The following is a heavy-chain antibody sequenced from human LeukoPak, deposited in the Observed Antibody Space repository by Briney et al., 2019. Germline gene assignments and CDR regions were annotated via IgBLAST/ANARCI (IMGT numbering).Heavy chain of an antibody. CDR2: INPKSGAT. Sequence: ASVKVSCKASGYSFSDYYIHWVRQAPGQGLEWMGWINPKSGATNYARKFQGSVTMTRDTSINTAYLEFSRLTSDDTAIYYRAGADWASGRDFESWGQGTLVTVSS. V-gene: IGHV1-2*02. CDR1: GYSFSDYY. J-gene: IGHJ4*02. CDR3: AGADWASGRDFES. D-gene: IGHD6-19*01.